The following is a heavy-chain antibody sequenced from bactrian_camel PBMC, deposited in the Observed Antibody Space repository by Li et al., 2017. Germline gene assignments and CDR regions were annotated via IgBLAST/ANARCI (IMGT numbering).Heavy chain of an antibody. Sequence: QVQLVESGGGSVQAGGSLRLSCAASGFTVNSLCMGWFRQAPGKEREGIALIDSVGSTSYADSVKGRFTISRDNTKNTLYLQMNSLKTEDTAVYYCAASTVVIGVWSCTTIENRLSITIGARGPRSPSP. J-gene: IGHJ4*01. CDR2: IDSVGST. CDR3: AASTVVIGVWSCTTIENRLSIT. CDR1: GFTVNSLC. D-gene: IGHD6*01. V-gene: IGHV3S26*01.